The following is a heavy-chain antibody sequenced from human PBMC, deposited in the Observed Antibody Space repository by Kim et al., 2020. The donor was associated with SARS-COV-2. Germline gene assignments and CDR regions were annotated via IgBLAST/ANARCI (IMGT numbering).Heavy chain of an antibody. J-gene: IGHJ4*02. D-gene: IGHD4-17*01. V-gene: IGHV3-11*01. CDR2: STR. Sequence: STRNYARPVKGRFTSSRDNAKNALYLQMNSLRAEDTAVYYCARDAVTHYWGQGTLVTVSS. CDR3: ARDAVTHY.